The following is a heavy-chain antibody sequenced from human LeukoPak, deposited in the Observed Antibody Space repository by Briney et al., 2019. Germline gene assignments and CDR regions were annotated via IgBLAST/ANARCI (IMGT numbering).Heavy chain of an antibody. D-gene: IGHD1-26*01. CDR2: ISLSGVT. J-gene: IGHJ4*02. Sequence: SETLSLTCGVYGGSISSTNWWSWVRQPPGQGLEWIGEISLSGVTNYNPSLKSRVTMSLDRSKNHLSLTLTSVTAADTAVYYCSRESGAFSPFGYWGQGTLVTVSS. V-gene: IGHV4-4*02. CDR3: SRESGAFSPFGY. CDR1: GGSISSTNW.